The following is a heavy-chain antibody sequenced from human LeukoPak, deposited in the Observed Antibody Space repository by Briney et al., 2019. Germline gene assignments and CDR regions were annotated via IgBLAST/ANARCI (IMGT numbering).Heavy chain of an antibody. CDR3: ARVKEGSTNYYYYYYMDV. V-gene: IGHV1-18*01. CDR2: ISTYNGNT. CDR1: GYTFTSYG. J-gene: IGHJ6*03. D-gene: IGHD1-26*01. Sequence: GASVKVSCKASGYTFTSYGIIWVRQAPGQGLEWMGWISTYNGNTNYAQKLQGRVTMTTDTSTSTAYMELRSLRAEDTAVYYCARVKEGSTNYYYYYYMDVWGKGTTVTISS.